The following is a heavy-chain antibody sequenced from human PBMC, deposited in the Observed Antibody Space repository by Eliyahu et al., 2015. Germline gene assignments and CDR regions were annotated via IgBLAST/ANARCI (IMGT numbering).Heavy chain of an antibody. V-gene: IGHV3-74*01. CDR2: INSDGSST. Sequence: EVQLVESGGGLVQPGGSLRLSCAASGFTFXSYWMHWVRQAPGKGLVWVSRINSDGSSTSYADSVKGRFTISRDNAKNTLYLQMNSLRAEDTAVYYCARDQGYDYIWGSYRWFDPWGQGTLVTVSS. J-gene: IGHJ5*02. CDR3: ARDQGYDYIWGSYRWFDP. D-gene: IGHD3-16*02. CDR1: GFTFXSYW.